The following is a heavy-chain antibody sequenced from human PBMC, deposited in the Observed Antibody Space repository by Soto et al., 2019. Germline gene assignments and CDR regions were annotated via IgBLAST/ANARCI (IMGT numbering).Heavy chain of an antibody. CDR3: ARGGYTQVNDYDLWSGYYNDYYYYNMDV. D-gene: IGHD3-3*01. CDR2: IIPIFSTT. V-gene: IGHV1-69*01. Sequence: KVSCKASGGTFSSYAISWVRQAPGQGLEWMGGIIPIFSTTNYAQKFQGRVTITADESTSTAYMELSSLRSEDTAVYYCARGGYTQVNDYDLWSGYYNDYYYYNMDVWGLGTTVTVSS. J-gene: IGHJ6*02. CDR1: GGTFSSYA.